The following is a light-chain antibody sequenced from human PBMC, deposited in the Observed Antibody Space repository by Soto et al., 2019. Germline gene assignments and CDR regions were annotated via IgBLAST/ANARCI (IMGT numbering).Light chain of an antibody. CDR3: SSFAGSNNWV. CDR2: EVN. Sequence: QSALTQPPSASGSPGQSVAISCTGTSSDVGGYNYVSWYQQHPGKAPKLMIYEVNKRPSGVPDRFSGSKSGDTAALTVSGVQAEEEADYYCSSFAGSNNWVFGGGTKLTVL. J-gene: IGLJ3*02. V-gene: IGLV2-8*01. CDR1: SSDVGGYNY.